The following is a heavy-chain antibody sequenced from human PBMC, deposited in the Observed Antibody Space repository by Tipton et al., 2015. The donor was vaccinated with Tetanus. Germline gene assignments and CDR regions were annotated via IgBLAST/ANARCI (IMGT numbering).Heavy chain of an antibody. CDR3: ARDRGEDWTNFYYMDV. Sequence: LRLSCSASGFIFSNYWMSWVRQAPGKGLEWVANINRNGGGKYYVDSVKGRFTISRDEAKKSVYLEMSSLTVGDTAVYYCARDRGEDWTNFYYMDVWGKGATVIVSS. V-gene: IGHV3-7*01. J-gene: IGHJ6*03. CDR1: GFIFSNYW. CDR2: INRNGGGK. D-gene: IGHD3/OR15-3a*01.